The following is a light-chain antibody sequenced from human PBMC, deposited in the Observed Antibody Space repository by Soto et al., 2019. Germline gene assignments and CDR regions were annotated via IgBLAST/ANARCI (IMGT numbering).Light chain of an antibody. Sequence: QSDLTQPASVSGSPGQSITISCTGTSSDVGGYNYVSWYQQHPGKAPKLMIYEVSNRPSGVSNRFSGSKSGNTASLTISGLQAEDEADYYCSSYTSSSTYVFGTGTQLTVL. J-gene: IGLJ1*01. CDR1: SSDVGGYNY. CDR2: EVS. V-gene: IGLV2-14*01. CDR3: SSYTSSSTYV.